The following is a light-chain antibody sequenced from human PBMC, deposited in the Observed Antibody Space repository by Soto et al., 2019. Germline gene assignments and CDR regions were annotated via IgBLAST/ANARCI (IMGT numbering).Light chain of an antibody. V-gene: IGKV3D-20*02. CDR2: DAS. J-gene: IGKJ4*01. CDR1: QSVSSSY. CDR3: QQSYNNPLT. Sequence: EIVLTQSPGTLSLSPGERATLSCRASQSVSSSYLAWYQQKPGQAPRLLIYDASNRATGIPARFSGSGSGTDFTLTISSLQPEDFATYYCQQSYNNPLTFGGGTKVDIK.